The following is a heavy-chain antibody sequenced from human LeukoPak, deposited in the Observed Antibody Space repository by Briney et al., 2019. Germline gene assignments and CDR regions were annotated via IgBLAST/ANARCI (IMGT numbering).Heavy chain of an antibody. Sequence: PSETLSLTCAVYGGSFSGYYWSWIRQPPGKGLEWIGEINHSGSTNYNPSLKSRVTISVDTSKNQFSLKLSSVTAADTAVYYCARGRSYYDFWSGYLGYMDVWGKGTTVTVSS. D-gene: IGHD3-3*01. CDR1: GGSFSGYY. V-gene: IGHV4-34*01. J-gene: IGHJ6*03. CDR3: ARGRSYYDFWSGYLGYMDV. CDR2: INHSGST.